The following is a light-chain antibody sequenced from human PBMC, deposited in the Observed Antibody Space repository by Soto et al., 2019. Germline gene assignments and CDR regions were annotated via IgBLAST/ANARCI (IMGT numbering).Light chain of an antibody. CDR1: QSFRGL. J-gene: IGKJ5*01. CDR2: DAY. Sequence: VLTQSPVTLSLFVGERASLSCRASQSFRGLLAWYQQKPGQAPRLLIYDAYHRATGIPPRFSGSGSGTDFTLTINSLEPEDFAVYYCQQRNVWPPITFGQGTRLEIK. V-gene: IGKV3-11*01. CDR3: QQRNVWPPIT.